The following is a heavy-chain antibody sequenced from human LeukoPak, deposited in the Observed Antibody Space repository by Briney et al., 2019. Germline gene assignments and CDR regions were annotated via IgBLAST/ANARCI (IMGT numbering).Heavy chain of an antibody. V-gene: IGHV4-4*07. D-gene: IGHD1-14*01. Sequence: SETLSLTGTVSGGSMRNSCWSWIRQPAGKGLEWVGRLFTTGSTNYNPSLKSRVTMSIDTSKNQFSLKMTSVTAADTAVYYCARDGVPLTNLVARPFHPWGQGTLVIVSS. J-gene: IGHJ1*01. CDR3: ARDGVPLTNLVARPFHP. CDR2: LFTTGST. CDR1: GGSMRNSC.